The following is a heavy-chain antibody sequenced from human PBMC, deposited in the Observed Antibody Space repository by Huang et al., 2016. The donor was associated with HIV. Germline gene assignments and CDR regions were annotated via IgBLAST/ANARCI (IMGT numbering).Heavy chain of an antibody. CDR2: LNPNSGKA. J-gene: IGHJ4*02. D-gene: IGHD6-19*01. CDR1: GYIFSNYD. Sequence: QVQLVQSGPEVKKPGASVKVSCQTSGYIFSNYDINWVRQAPGQGLQWMGWLNPNSGKAAYDQKFQGRVTLTRSTSTVGAYMVLNSLTSQGTAVYYCARLTSGWYQDYWGQGTLVTVSS. V-gene: IGHV1-8*01. CDR3: ARLTSGWYQDY.